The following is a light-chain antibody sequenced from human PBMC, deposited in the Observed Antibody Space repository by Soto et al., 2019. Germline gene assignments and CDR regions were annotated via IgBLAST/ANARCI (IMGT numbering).Light chain of an antibody. CDR1: QSVSSSY. Sequence: EIVLTQSPGTLSLSPGERATLSCRASQSVSSSYLAWYQQKPGQAPRLLIYGASTRATGIPARFSGSGSGTEFTLTISSLQSEDFAVYHCQQYNKWPPTFGQGTKVDIK. CDR3: QQYNKWPPT. CDR2: GAS. V-gene: IGKV3-15*01. J-gene: IGKJ1*01.